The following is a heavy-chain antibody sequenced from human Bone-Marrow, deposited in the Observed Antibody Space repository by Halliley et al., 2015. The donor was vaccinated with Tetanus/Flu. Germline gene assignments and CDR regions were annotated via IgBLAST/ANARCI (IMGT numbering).Heavy chain of an antibody. V-gene: IGHV3-53*01. J-gene: IGHJ3*02. CDR1: GLSVSATY. CDR2: IYDDDST. Sequence: CAASGLSVSATYMGWARQAAGKGLEWVSIIYDDDSTVYMDSVKGRFTISRDNSKNTLYLQMNSLRVEDTAVYYYGTSSRNWGVDAFDIWGQGTGVTVSS. D-gene: IGHD6-13*01. CDR3: GTSSRNWGVDAFDI.